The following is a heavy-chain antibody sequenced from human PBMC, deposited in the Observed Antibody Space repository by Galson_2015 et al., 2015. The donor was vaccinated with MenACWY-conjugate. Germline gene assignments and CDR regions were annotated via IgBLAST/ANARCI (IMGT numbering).Heavy chain of an antibody. Sequence: PALVKPTQTLALTCTFSGFSLSTSKVGVAWIRQPPGKALEWLALIYWDDDKRYSPSLKGRLTITKGTSKNQVVLTMTNMDPVDTATYDCTHLGMAVAGGGGFHHWGQGTLVTVSS. V-gene: IGHV2-5*02. J-gene: IGHJ4*02. CDR3: THLGMAVAGGGGFHH. CDR2: IYWDDDK. CDR1: GFSLSTSKVG. D-gene: IGHD6-19*01.